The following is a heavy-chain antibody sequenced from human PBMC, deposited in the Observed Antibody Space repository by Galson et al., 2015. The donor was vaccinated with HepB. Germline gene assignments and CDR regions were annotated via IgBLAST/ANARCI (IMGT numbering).Heavy chain of an antibody. J-gene: IGHJ6*02. D-gene: IGHD3-10*02. Sequence: SLRLSCAASGFTFDDYTMYWVRQAPGKGLEWVSLVSWEGSSTYYADSVKGRFTISRDNSKNSLYLQMNSLRTEGTALYYCAKLSVRRGSYYYFGMDVWGHGTTVTVSS. V-gene: IGHV3-43*01. CDR3: AKLSVRRGSYYYFGMDV. CDR1: GFTFDDYT. CDR2: VSWEGSST.